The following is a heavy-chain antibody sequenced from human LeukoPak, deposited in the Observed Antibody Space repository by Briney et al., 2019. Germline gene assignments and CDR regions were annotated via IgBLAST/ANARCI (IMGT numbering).Heavy chain of an antibody. CDR2: VYYSGTT. CDR1: GGSIITNSYY. CDR3: ANQRAGYYYFDY. J-gene: IGHJ4*02. Sequence: KTSETLSLTCAVSGGSIITNSYYWDWVRQPPGKGLEWIGSVYYSGTTYYNPSLKSRVTISVDRSKNQFSLKLSSVTAADTAVYYCANQRAGYYYFDYWGQGTLVTVSS. D-gene: IGHD6-13*01. V-gene: IGHV4-39*07.